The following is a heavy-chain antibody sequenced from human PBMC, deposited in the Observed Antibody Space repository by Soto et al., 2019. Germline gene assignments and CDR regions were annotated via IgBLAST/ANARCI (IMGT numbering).Heavy chain of an antibody. CDR1: GGSISSYY. CDR2: IYYSGST. CDR3: ARTIVGATDY. D-gene: IGHD1-26*01. Sequence: PSETLSLTCTVSGGSISSYYWSWIRQPPGKGLEWIGYIYYSGSTNYSTSLKTRLTISKDTSKNQVVLTMTNMDPVDTATYYCARTIVGATDYWGQGTLVTVSS. J-gene: IGHJ4*02. V-gene: IGHV4-59*01.